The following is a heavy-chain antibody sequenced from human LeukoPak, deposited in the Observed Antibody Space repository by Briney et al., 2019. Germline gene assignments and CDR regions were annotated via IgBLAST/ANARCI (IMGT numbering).Heavy chain of an antibody. Sequence: GGSLRLSCAASGFTFSTYPMKWVRQAPGKGLEWVSSIGTSTTYIYYADSVKGRFTISRDNAKNSLYLQMNSLRAEDTAVYYCATGDYGAFDIWGQGTMVTVSS. D-gene: IGHD4-17*01. CDR1: GFTFSTYP. J-gene: IGHJ3*02. V-gene: IGHV3-21*01. CDR3: ATGDYGAFDI. CDR2: IGTSTTYI.